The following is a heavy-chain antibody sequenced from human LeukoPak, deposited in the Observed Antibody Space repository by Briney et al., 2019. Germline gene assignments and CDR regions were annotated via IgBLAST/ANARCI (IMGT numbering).Heavy chain of an antibody. J-gene: IGHJ5*02. CDR2: TYNSGST. Sequence: PSETLSLTYTVSGGSISSYHWNWIRQPPGKGLEWIGHTYNSGSTNYNPSLKSRVTISVDTSKNQFSLKLTSVTAADTAVYYCARDGSGSYLNWFDPWGQGTLVTVSS. D-gene: IGHD3-10*01. V-gene: IGHV4-59*01. CDR3: ARDGSGSYLNWFDP. CDR1: GGSISSYH.